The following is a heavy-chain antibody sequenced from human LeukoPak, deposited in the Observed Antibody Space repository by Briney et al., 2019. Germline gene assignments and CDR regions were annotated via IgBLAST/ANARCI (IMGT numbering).Heavy chain of an antibody. CDR3: ARGYYGSGSLKFDA. CDR1: GYTFTGYY. Sequence: ASVKVSCKASGYTFTGYYMHWVRQAPGQGLEWMGWINPNSGGTNYAQKFQGRVTMTRDTSISTAYMELSRLRSDDTAVYYCARGYYGSGSLKFDAWGRGILVTVSS. CDR2: INPNSGGT. J-gene: IGHJ5*02. V-gene: IGHV1-2*02. D-gene: IGHD3-10*01.